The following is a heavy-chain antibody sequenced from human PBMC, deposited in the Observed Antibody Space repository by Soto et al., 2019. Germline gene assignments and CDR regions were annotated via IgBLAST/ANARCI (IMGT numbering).Heavy chain of an antibody. CDR2: IDPSDSYT. Sequence: GESLKISCNGSGYSFTIYWISWVRQMPGKGLEWMGRIDPSDSYTNYSPSFQGHVTISADKSISTAYLQWSSLKASDTAMYYCARPQYYYYYGMDVWGQGTTVTVSS. V-gene: IGHV5-10-1*01. CDR3: ARPQYYYYYGMDV. J-gene: IGHJ6*02. CDR1: GYSFTIYW.